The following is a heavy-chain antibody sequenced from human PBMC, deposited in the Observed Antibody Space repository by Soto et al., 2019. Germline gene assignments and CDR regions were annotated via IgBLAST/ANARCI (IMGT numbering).Heavy chain of an antibody. V-gene: IGHV6-1*01. CDR2: TYYRSKWYN. J-gene: IGHJ5*02. CDR3: ARAHPRITTFGLADQGFDP. Sequence: SQTLSLTCAISGDSVSSNSAAWNWIRQSPSRGLEWLGRTYYRSKWYNDYAVSVKSRITINPDTSKNQFSLQLNSVTPEDTAVYQRARAHPRITTFGLADQGFDPWGQGTLVTVSS. CDR1: GDSVSSNSAA. D-gene: IGHD3-3*01.